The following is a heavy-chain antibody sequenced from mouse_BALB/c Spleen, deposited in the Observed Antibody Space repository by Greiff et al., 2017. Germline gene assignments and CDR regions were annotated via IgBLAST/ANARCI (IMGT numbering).Heavy chain of an antibody. Sequence: EVQLQQSGPELVKPGASMKISCKASGYSFTGYTMNWVKQSHGKNLEWIGLVNSYNGGTTYNQKFKGKATLSVDKSFSTAYMELLSLTSEDSAVYYCARRGYDGYYDWYFDVWGAGTTVTVSS. CDR1: GYSFTGYT. CDR3: ARRGYDGYYDWYFDV. J-gene: IGHJ1*01. V-gene: IGHV1-18*01. CDR2: VNSYNGGT. D-gene: IGHD2-3*01.